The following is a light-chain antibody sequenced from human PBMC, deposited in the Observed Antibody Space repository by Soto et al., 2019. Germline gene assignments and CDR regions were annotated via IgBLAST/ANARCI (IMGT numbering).Light chain of an antibody. CDR2: AAS. J-gene: IGKJ2*01. CDR3: QQYGSSSYT. Sequence: EIVLTQSPGTLSLSPGERATLSCRASQSISSSYLACYQQKPGQAPRLLIYAASSRATGIPDRFSGSGSGTDFTLTISRLEPEDFAVYYCQQYGSSSYTFGQGTQLEIK. CDR1: QSISSSY. V-gene: IGKV3-20*01.